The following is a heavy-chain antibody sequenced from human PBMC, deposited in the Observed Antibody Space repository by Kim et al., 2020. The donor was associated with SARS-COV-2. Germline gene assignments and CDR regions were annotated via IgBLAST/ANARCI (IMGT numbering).Heavy chain of an antibody. Sequence: GGSLRLSCAGSGFSFSNAWIDWVRRAPGKGLEWVGRIQSNTDGGATHYGAPVKGRTTISRNDAKNTVYLQLGSPKTEDSALYYCTTVADPGDINYWGQGTLVTVSS. V-gene: IGHV3-15*01. CDR1: GFSFSNAW. CDR2: IQSNTDGGAT. J-gene: IGHJ4*02. CDR3: TTVADPGDINY. D-gene: IGHD3-9*01.